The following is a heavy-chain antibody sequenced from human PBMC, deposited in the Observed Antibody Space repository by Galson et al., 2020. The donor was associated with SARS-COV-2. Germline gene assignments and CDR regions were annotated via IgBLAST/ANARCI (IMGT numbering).Heavy chain of an antibody. CDR2: IWYDGSNK. CDR1: GITFSSYG. J-gene: IGHJ4*02. CDR3: ARDIRFGELLYDY. Sequence: QLGESLKISCAASGITFSSYGMHWVRQAPGKGLEWVAVIWYDGSNKYYADSVKGRFTISRDNSKNTLYLQMNSLRAEDTAVYYCARDIRFGELLYDYWGQGTLVTVSS. D-gene: IGHD3-10*01. V-gene: IGHV3-33*01.